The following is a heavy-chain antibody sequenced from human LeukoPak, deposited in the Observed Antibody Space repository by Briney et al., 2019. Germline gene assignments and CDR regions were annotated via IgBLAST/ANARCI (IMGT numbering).Heavy chain of an antibody. J-gene: IGHJ6*03. CDR2: IYHSGST. V-gene: IGHV4-39*07. CDR1: GGSISSSSYY. D-gene: IGHD6-13*01. CDR3: ASRAGTYYYYYMGV. Sequence: SETLSLTCTVSGGSISSSSYYWGWIRQPPGKGLEWIGSIYHSGSTYYNPSLKSRVTISVDTSKNQFSLKLSSVTAADTAVYYCASRAGTYYYYYMGVWGKGTTVTVSS.